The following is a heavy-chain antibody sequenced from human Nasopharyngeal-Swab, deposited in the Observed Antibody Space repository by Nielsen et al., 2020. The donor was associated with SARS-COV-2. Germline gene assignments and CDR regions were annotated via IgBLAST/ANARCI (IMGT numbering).Heavy chain of an antibody. D-gene: IGHD5-18*01. J-gene: IGHJ4*02. CDR1: GFTFSSYA. CDR3: ATRGYSYGSVDY. Sequence: GESLKISCAASGFTFSSYAMSWVRQAPGKGLEWVSAISGSGGSTYCADSVKGRFTISRDNSKNTLYLQMNSLRAEDTAVYYCATRGYSYGSVDYWGQGTLVTVSS. CDR2: ISGSGGST. V-gene: IGHV3-23*01.